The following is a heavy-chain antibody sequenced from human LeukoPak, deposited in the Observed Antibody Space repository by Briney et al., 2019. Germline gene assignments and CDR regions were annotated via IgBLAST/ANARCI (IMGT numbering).Heavy chain of an antibody. CDR3: ARDNRPGPIAAAGPPLDY. V-gene: IGHV3-33*08. Sequence: PGTSLRLSCAASGFTFRAFGMHWVRQAPGKGLEWVAVIWYDGSNKYYADSVKGRFTISRDNSKNTLYLQMNSLRAEDTAVYYCARDNRPGPIAAAGPPLDYWGQGTLVTVSS. J-gene: IGHJ4*02. CDR2: IWYDGSNK. D-gene: IGHD6-13*01. CDR1: GFTFRAFG.